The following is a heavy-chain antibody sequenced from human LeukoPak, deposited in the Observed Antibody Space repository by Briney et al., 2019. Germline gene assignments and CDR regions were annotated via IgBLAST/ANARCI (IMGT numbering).Heavy chain of an antibody. CDR1: GFTFSSYW. Sequence: GGSLRLSCAASGFTFSSYWMSWVRQAPGKGLEGVANIKQDGSEKYYVHSVKGRFTISRDNAKNSLYLQMNSLRAEDTAVYYCARRRYSGSSQHFDYWGQGTLVTVSS. CDR3: ARRRYSGSSQHFDY. J-gene: IGHJ4*02. CDR2: IKQDGSEK. V-gene: IGHV3-7*01. D-gene: IGHD1-26*01.